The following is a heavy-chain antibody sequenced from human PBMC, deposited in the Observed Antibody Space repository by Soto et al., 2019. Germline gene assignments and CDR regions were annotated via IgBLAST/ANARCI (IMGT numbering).Heavy chain of an antibody. V-gene: IGHV4-34*01. J-gene: IGHJ6*02. CDR2: INHGGST. CDR3: ARWTSNLNYYYYGMDV. CDR1: GGSFSGYY. Sequence: PSETLSLTCAVYGGSFSGYYWSWIRQPPGKGLEWIGEINHGGSTNYNPSLKSRVTISVDTSKNQFSLKLSSVTAADTAVYYCARWTSNLNYYYYGMDVWGQGTTVTVSS.